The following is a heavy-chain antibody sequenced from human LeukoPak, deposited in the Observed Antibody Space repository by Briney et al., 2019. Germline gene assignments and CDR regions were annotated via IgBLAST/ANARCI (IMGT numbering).Heavy chain of an antibody. D-gene: IGHD1-26*01. CDR1: GYTFTSYY. J-gene: IGHJ4*02. V-gene: IGHV1-46*01. CDR3: ARDSGSYGPVDY. CDR2: INPSGGST. Sequence: GASVKVYCKASGYTFTSYYMHWVRQAPGQGLEWMGIINPSGGSTSYAQKFQGRVTMTRDTSTSTVYMELSSLRSEDTAVYYCARDSGSYGPVDYWGQGTLVTVSS.